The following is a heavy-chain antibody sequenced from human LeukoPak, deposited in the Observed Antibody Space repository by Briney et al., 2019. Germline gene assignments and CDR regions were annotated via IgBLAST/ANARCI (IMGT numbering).Heavy chain of an antibody. J-gene: IGHJ4*02. CDR3: ARDRGGSGPTTTDY. CDR2: ISSDGGNI. V-gene: IGHV3-74*01. Sequence: PGGSLRLSCAASGFTFSRSWMHWVRQAPGKGLVWVSRISSDGGNIIYADSVKGRFTISRDNAKNTLYLQTNSLRAEDTALYYCARDRGGSGPTTTDYWGQGTLVTVSS. CDR1: GFTFSRSW. D-gene: IGHD6-19*01.